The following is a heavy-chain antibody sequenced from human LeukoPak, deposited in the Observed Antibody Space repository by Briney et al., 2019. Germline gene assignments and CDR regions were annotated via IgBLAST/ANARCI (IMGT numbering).Heavy chain of an antibody. CDR3: SRQTRRDGYNYDY. V-gene: IGHV3-7*01. CDR2: IKQDGSEK. Sequence: GGSLRLSCAASGFTFSSYWMSWVRQAPGKGLEWVANIKQDGSEKYYVDSVKGRFTISRDNAKNSLYLQMNSLRAEDTAVYYCSRQTRRDGYNYDYWGQRTLVIVSS. J-gene: IGHJ4*02. CDR1: GFTFSSYW. D-gene: IGHD5-24*01.